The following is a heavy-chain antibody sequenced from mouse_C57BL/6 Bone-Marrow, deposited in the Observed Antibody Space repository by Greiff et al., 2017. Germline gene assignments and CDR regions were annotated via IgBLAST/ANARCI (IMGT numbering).Heavy chain of an antibody. CDR1: GYTFTSYW. V-gene: IGHV1-50*01. J-gene: IGHJ3*01. CDR3: AREGASAGAFAY. Sequence: QVQLQQPGAELVKPGASVKLSCKASGYTFTSYWMQWVKQRPGQGLEWIGEIDPSDSYTNYNQKFKGKATLTVDTSSSTAYMQLSSLTSEDSAVYYCAREGASAGAFAYWGQGTLVTVSA. CDR2: IDPSDSYT.